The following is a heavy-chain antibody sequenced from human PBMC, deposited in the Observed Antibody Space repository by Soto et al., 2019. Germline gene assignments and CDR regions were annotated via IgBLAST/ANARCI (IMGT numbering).Heavy chain of an antibody. CDR2: IYYSGST. CDR3: ASSIAAAGTHPKKRNWFDP. Sequence: SETLSLTCTVSGGSISSYYWSLIRTPPGKGLEWIGYIYYSGSTNYNPSLKSRVTISVDTSKNQFSLRLTSVTAADTAVYYCASSIAAAGTHPKKRNWFDPWGQGTLVTVSS. J-gene: IGHJ5*02. CDR1: GGSISSYY. V-gene: IGHV4-59*08. D-gene: IGHD6-13*01.